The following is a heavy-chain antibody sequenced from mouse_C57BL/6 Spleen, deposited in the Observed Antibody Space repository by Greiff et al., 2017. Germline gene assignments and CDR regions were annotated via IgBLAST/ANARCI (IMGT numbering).Heavy chain of an antibody. CDR3: ARSGSYYDYEGFAY. CDR2: IYPGDGDT. V-gene: IGHV1-80*01. CDR1: GYAFSSYW. D-gene: IGHD2-4*01. Sequence: QVQLQQSGAELVKPGASVKISCKASGYAFSSYWMNWVKQRPGKGLAWIGQIYPGDGDTNYNGKFKGKATLTADKSSSTAYMQLSSLTSEDSAVYFCARSGSYYDYEGFAYWGQGTLVTVSA. J-gene: IGHJ3*01.